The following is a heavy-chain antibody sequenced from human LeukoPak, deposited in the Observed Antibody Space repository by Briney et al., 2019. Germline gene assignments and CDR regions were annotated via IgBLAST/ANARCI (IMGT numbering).Heavy chain of an antibody. V-gene: IGHV1-18*01. CDR2: ISAYNGNT. CDR1: GYTFTSYG. J-gene: IGHJ3*02. CDR3: ARDCVYSSSCLDAFDI. Sequence: ASVKVSCKASGYTFTSYGISWVRQAPGQGLEWMGWISAYNGNTNYAQRLQGRVTMTTDTSTSTAYMELRSLRSDDTAVYYCARDCVYSSSCLDAFDIWGQGTMVTVSS. D-gene: IGHD6-13*01.